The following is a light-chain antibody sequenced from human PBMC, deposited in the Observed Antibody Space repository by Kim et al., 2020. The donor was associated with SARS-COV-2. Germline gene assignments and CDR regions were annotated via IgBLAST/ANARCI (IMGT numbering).Light chain of an antibody. V-gene: IGLV1-47*01. J-gene: IGLJ3*02. CDR1: SSNSGSNY. Sequence: QRVTIPCSGSSSNSGSNYVYWYQQLPGTAPKLLIYRNNQRPSGVPDRFSGSKSGTSASLAISGLRSEDEADYYCAAWDDSLSGHWVFGGGTKLTVL. CDR3: AAWDDSLSGHWV. CDR2: RNN.